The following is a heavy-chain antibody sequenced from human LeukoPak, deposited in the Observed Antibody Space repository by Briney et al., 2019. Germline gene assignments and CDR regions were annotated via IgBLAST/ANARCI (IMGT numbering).Heavy chain of an antibody. Sequence: TGGSLRLSCAASGFKFSDHYIDWVRQAPGKGLEWVAFIRYDGSNKYYADSVKGRFTISRDNSKNTLYLQMNSLRAEDTAVYYCAKDLYPDYFNYGMDVWGQGTTVTVSS. CDR2: IRYDGSNK. CDR1: GFKFSDHY. V-gene: IGHV3-30*02. D-gene: IGHD2/OR15-2a*01. CDR3: AKDLYPDYFNYGMDV. J-gene: IGHJ6*02.